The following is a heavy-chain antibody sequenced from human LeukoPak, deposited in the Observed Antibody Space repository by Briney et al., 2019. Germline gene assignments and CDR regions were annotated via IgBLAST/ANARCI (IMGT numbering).Heavy chain of an antibody. D-gene: IGHD6-6*01. Sequence: GGSLRLSCAASGFTFSSYWMSWVRQAPGKGLEWVANIKQDGSEKYYVDSVKGRFTISRDNAKNSLYLQMNSLRAEDTAVYYCARDSDGSGYSSSSGELGASGDYWGQGTLVTVSS. CDR1: GFTFSSYW. CDR2: IKQDGSEK. J-gene: IGHJ4*02. V-gene: IGHV3-7*01. CDR3: ARDSDGSGYSSSSGELGASGDY.